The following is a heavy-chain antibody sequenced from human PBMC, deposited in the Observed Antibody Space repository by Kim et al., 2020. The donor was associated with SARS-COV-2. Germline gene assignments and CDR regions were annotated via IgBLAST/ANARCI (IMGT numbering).Heavy chain of an antibody. V-gene: IGHV4-4*02. J-gene: IGHJ6*03. Sequence: PARKSRVTISVDKSKNQFALKLSSVTAADTAVYYCAGYSYGGYYYYYMDVWGKGTTVTVAS. CDR3: AGYSYGGYYYYYMDV. D-gene: IGHD5-18*01.